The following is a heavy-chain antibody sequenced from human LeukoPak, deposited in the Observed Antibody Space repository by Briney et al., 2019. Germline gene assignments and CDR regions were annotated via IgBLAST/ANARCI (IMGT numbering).Heavy chain of an antibody. CDR1: GYTFTSYG. D-gene: IGHD1-1*01. V-gene: IGHV1-18*01. CDR2: ISAYNGNT. CDR3: ARGRHVDNVGRFDP. J-gene: IGHJ5*02. Sequence: ASAKVSCKASGYTFTSYGISWVRQAPGQGLEWMGWISAYNGNTNYAQKLQGRVTMTTDTSTSTAYMELRSLRSDDTAVYYCARGRHVDNVGRFDPWGQGTLVTVSS.